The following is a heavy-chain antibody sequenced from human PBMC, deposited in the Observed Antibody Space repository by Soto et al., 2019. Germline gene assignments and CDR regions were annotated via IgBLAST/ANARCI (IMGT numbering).Heavy chain of an antibody. J-gene: IGHJ4*02. V-gene: IGHV1-3*01. D-gene: IGHD3-22*01. CDR1: GYTFTSYA. CDR2: INAGNGNT. CDR3: ARDYYDSSGYWQLFDY. Sequence: QVQLVQSGAEVKKPGASVKVSCKASGYTFTSYAMHWVRQAPGQRLEWMGWINAGNGNTKYSQKFQGRVTITRDTSASTAYMELSSLRSEDTAVYYCARDYYDSSGYWQLFDYWGQGTLVTVSS.